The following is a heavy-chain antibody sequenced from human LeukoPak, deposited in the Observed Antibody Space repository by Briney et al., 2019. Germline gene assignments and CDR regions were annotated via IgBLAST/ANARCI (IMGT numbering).Heavy chain of an antibody. J-gene: IGHJ5*02. Sequence: RASETLSLTCAVSGGSISSSNWWSWVRQPPGKGLEWIGEIYHSGSTNYDPSLKSRVTISVDKSKNQFSLKLSSVTAADTAVYYCARGGGVRFGSGWRPGAWFDPWGQGTLVIVSS. CDR1: GGSISSSNW. CDR3: ARGGGVRFGSGWRPGAWFDP. D-gene: IGHD6-19*01. CDR2: IYHSGST. V-gene: IGHV4-4*02.